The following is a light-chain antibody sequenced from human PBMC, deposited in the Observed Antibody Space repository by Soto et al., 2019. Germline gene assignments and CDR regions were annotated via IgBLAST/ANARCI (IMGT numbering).Light chain of an antibody. Sequence: QSVLTQPPSASGTPGQRVTISCSGSSSNIGSNTVNWYQQLPGTDPKLLIYSTNQLPSGVPDRFSGSKSGTSASLAISGLQSEDEANYYCAAWDDSLKGLVFGTGTKLTVL. CDR2: STN. CDR3: AAWDDSLKGLV. CDR1: SSNIGSNT. J-gene: IGLJ1*01. V-gene: IGLV1-44*01.